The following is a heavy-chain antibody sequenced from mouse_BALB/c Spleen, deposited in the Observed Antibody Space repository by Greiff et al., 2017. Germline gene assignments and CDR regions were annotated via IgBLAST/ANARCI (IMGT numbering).Heavy chain of an antibody. CDR3: ARGDYDEFAY. CDR1: GFTFSSFG. Sequence: EVMLVESGGGLVQPGGSRKLSCAASGFTFSSFGMHWVRQAPEKGLEWVAYISSGSSTIYYADTVKGRFTISRDNPKNTLFLQMTSLRSEDTAMYYCARGDYDEFAYWGQGTLVTVSA. CDR2: ISSGSSTI. V-gene: IGHV5-17*02. J-gene: IGHJ3*01. D-gene: IGHD2-4*01.